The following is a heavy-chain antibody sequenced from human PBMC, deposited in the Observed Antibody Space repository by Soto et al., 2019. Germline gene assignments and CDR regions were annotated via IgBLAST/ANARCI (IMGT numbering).Heavy chain of an antibody. D-gene: IGHD5-18*01. J-gene: IGHJ4*02. Sequence: GGSLRLSCAASGFTFSSYSMSWVRQAPGKGLEWVSAITGSGGSTYYADSVKGRFTISRDNSKNTLYLQMNSLRAEDTAVYYCAKEGDLIGYNYGSCFDYWGQGTLVTVSS. CDR1: GFTFSSYS. CDR3: AKEGDLIGYNYGSCFDY. V-gene: IGHV3-23*01. CDR2: ITGSGGST.